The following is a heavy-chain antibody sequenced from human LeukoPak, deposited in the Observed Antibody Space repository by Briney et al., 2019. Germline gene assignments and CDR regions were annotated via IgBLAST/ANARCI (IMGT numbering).Heavy chain of an antibody. V-gene: IGHV4-59*06. J-gene: IGHJ4*02. D-gene: IGHD4-17*01. Sequence: PSKTLSLTCTVSGGSISSYYWSWIRQPAGKGLEWIGYIHHSGSTYYNPSLKSRVTISVDTSKNQFSLKLSSVTAADTAVYHCARGYGAPSYGYYFDYGGQGPLVTVSS. CDR2: IHHSGST. CDR3: ARGYGAPSYGYYFDY. CDR1: GGSISSYY.